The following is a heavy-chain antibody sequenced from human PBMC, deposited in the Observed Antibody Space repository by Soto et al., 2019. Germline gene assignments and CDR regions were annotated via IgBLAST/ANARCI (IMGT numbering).Heavy chain of an antibody. CDR1: GFIFSNYG. CDR3: AKSRLGAPKNPLDY. CDR2: ISYDGTIK. J-gene: IGHJ4*02. V-gene: IGHV3-30*18. Sequence: QALLVESGGGVVLPGRSLTLSCAASGFIFSNYGMHWVRQAPGKGLDWVAVISYDGTIKYFGDSVRGRFSISRDNSKNTLYLQMNSLRPEDTAVYYCAKSRLGAPKNPLDYWGQGTLVTVSS. D-gene: IGHD6-6*01.